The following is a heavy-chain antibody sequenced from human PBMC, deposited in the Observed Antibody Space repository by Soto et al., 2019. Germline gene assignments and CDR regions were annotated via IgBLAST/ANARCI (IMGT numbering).Heavy chain of an antibody. CDR2: IRSKANSYAT. D-gene: IGHD3-3*01. CDR3: TSSPITIFGVVTTYPFDY. V-gene: IGHV3-73*01. J-gene: IGHJ4*02. Sequence: HPGGSLRLSCAASGFTFSGSAMHWVRQASGKGLEWVGRIRSKANSYATAYAASVKGRFTISRDDSKNTAYLQMNSLKTEDTAVYYCTSSPITIFGVVTTYPFDYWGQGTLVTVSS. CDR1: GFTFSGSA.